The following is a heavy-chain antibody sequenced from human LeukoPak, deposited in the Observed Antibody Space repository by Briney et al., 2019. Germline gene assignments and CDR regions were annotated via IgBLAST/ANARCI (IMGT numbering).Heavy chain of an antibody. CDR3: ARGVYWSLDY. Sequence: GGSLRLFCAISGFIFNTNGMIWVRQSPGEGREWLATIAGGDGSTYYADSVKGRFAISRDNSKNTVSLQMSSLRVEDTAVYYCARGVYWSLDYWGQGTPVTVS. CDR1: GFIFNTNG. CDR2: IAGGDGST. V-gene: IGHV3-23*01. D-gene: IGHD1-1*01. J-gene: IGHJ4*02.